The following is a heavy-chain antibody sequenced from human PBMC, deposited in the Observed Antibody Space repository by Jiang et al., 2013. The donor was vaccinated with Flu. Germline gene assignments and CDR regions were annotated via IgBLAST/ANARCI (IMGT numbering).Heavy chain of an antibody. V-gene: IGHV2-5*02. CDR3: AHRSVILGTTPFDT. J-gene: IGHJ4*02. Sequence: KPTQTLTVTCNCAGFSLTTTGVAVGWIRQPPGKPLEWLALIFWDDVKRYSPSLKDRLTIYKDPSKNQVVLTVTNVDPVDTATYFCAHRSVILGTTPFDTWGQGTLITVSS. CDR2: IFWDDVK. D-gene: IGHD1-26*01. CDR1: GFSLTTTGVA.